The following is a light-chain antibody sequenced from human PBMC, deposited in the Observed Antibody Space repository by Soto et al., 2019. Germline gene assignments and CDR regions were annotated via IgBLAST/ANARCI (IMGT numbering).Light chain of an antibody. CDR1: SSDVGGYNY. CDR3: SSYTSSSTRVYV. J-gene: IGLJ1*01. Sequence: QSALTQPASVSGSPGQSITISCTGTSSDVGGYNYVSWYQQHPGKAPKLMIYDVSNRPSGVSKRFSGSKSGNTASLTISGLQAEDEADYYCSSYTSSSTRVYVFGTGTKVTVL. V-gene: IGLV2-14*01. CDR2: DVS.